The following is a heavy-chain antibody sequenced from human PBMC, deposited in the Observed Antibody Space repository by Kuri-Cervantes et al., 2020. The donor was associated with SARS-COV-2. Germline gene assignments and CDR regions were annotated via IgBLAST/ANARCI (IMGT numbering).Heavy chain of an antibody. CDR3: AKGLGLYYFDY. CDR1: GFTFSSYE. Sequence: GESLKISCAASGFTFSSYEMNWVRQAPGKGLEWVSYISSSGSTIYYADSVKGRFTIPRDNAKNSLYLQMNSLRAEDTAVYYYAKGLGLYYFDYWGQGTLVTVSS. V-gene: IGHV3-48*03. J-gene: IGHJ4*02. CDR2: ISSSGSTI. D-gene: IGHD7-27*01.